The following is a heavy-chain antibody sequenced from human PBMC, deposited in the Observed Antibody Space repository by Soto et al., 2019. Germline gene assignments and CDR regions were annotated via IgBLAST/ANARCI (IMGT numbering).Heavy chain of an antibody. CDR1: GGTFSSYA. V-gene: IGHV1-69*13. CDR3: ARDRPGSGMVRGVYNWFDP. Sequence: ASVKVSCKASGGTFSSYAISWVRQAPGQGLEWMGGIIPIFGTANYAQKFQGRVTITADESTSTAYMELSSLRSEDTAVYYCARDRPGSGMVRGVYNWFDPWGQGTLVTVSS. J-gene: IGHJ5*02. D-gene: IGHD3-10*01. CDR2: IIPIFGTA.